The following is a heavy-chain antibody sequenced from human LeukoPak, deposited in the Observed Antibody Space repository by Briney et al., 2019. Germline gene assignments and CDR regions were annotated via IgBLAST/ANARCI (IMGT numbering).Heavy chain of an antibody. V-gene: IGHV5-51*01. CDR2: IYPGDSDT. CDR1: GYSFTSYW. D-gene: IGHD2-2*01. J-gene: IGHJ4*02. Sequence: GESLKISCKGSGYSFTSYWIGWVRQMPGKGLEWMGIIYPGDSDTRDSPSLQGQVTISADKSISTAYLQWSSLKASDTAMYYCARQASPNQYCSSTSRPYYFDYWGQGTLVTVSS. CDR3: ARQASPNQYCSSTSRPYYFDY.